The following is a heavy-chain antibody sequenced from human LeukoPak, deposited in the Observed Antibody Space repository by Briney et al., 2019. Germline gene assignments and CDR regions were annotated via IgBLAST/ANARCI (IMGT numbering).Heavy chain of an antibody. Sequence: QPGGSLRLSCVASGFTFRNYWMNWARQAPGKGLEWVASINHNGNVNYYVDSVEGRFTISRDNAKNSLYLQMSNLRAEDTAVYFCARGGGLDVWGQGATVTVSS. CDR3: ARGGGLDV. D-gene: IGHD3-16*01. J-gene: IGHJ6*02. CDR1: GFTFRNYW. CDR2: INHNGNVN. V-gene: IGHV3-7*03.